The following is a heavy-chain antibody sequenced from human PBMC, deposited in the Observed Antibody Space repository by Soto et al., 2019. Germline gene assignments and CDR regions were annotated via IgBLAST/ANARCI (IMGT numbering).Heavy chain of an antibody. Sequence: SETMSLTCAVYGGSFSGYYWSWIRQPPGKGLEWIGEINHSGSTNYNPSLKSRVTISVDTSKNQFSLKLSSVTAADTAVYYCATANYDFWSGYYTGSGYFDYWGQGTLVTVSS. CDR3: ATANYDFWSGYYTGSGYFDY. CDR1: GGSFSGYY. V-gene: IGHV4-34*01. CDR2: INHSGST. D-gene: IGHD3-3*01. J-gene: IGHJ4*02.